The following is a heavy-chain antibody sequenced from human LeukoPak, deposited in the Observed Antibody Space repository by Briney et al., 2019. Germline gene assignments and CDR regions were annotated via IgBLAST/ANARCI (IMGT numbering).Heavy chain of an antibody. CDR2: ISDSGSIT. CDR1: GFAFSSLA. V-gene: IGHV3-23*01. CDR3: AQDARRTNGWYFFDY. D-gene: IGHD6-19*01. Sequence: TGGSLRLSCGASGFAFSSLAMCWVRQAPGKGLEWVSVISDSGSITYYADSVKGRFTISRDNSKNTLFLQMNSLGAEDTAVYYCAQDARRTNGWYFFDYWGQGTLVTVSS. J-gene: IGHJ4*02.